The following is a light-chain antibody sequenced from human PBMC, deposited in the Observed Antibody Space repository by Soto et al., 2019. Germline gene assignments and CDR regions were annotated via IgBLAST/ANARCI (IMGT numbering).Light chain of an antibody. Sequence: LTQPASVSGSPGQSITISCTGTSSDVGSYNLVSWYQQHPGKAPKLMIYEGNKRPSGVSNRFSGSKSGNTASLTISGLQAEDEADYYCCSYAGSSTFYVFGTGTKVTVL. J-gene: IGLJ1*01. CDR1: SSDVGSYNL. V-gene: IGLV2-23*01. CDR2: EGN. CDR3: CSYAGSSTFYV.